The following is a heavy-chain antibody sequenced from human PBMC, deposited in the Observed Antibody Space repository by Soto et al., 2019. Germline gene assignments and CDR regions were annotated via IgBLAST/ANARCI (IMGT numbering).Heavy chain of an antibody. CDR1: GGSISSSNW. D-gene: IGHD2-2*01. V-gene: IGHV4-4*02. CDR3: ARYRLSYCSRTSCYGKSVPPRYGMDV. J-gene: IGHJ6*02. Sequence: QVQLQESGPGLVKPSGTLSLTCAVSGGSISSSNWWSWVRQPPGKGLEWIGEIYHSGSTSYNPSLMSRVTISVDKSKNQFSLKLSSVTSADTAVYYCARYRLSYCSRTSCYGKSVPPRYGMDVWCQGTTITVSS. CDR2: IYHSGST.